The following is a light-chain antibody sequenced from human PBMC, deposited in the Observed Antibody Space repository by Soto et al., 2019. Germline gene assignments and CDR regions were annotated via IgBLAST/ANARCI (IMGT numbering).Light chain of an antibody. CDR2: ANS. CDR1: SSNFGAGYD. CDR3: QSYDTSLTVV. J-gene: IGLJ2*01. Sequence: QPVLTQPPSVSGAPGQRVTISCTGSSSNFGAGYDVNWYQQLPGTAPKLLIYANSDRPSGVPDRFSGSKSGTSASLAITGLRAEDEADYYCQSYDTSLTVVFGGGTKLIVL. V-gene: IGLV1-40*01.